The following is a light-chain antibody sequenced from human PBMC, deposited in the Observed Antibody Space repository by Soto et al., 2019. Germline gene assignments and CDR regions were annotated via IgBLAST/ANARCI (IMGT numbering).Light chain of an antibody. J-gene: IGLJ3*02. CDR3: QVWDSSTARV. CDR1: NIGSKN. Sequence: SYELTQPLSVSVALGQTARITCGGNNIGSKNVHWYQQKPGQAPVLVIYRDSNRPSGIPERFSGSNSGNTATLTISRAQAGDEADYYFQVWDSSTARVVGGGTKLTVL. CDR2: RDS. V-gene: IGLV3-9*01.